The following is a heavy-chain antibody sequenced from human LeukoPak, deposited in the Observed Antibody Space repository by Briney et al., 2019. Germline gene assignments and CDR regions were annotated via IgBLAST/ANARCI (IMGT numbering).Heavy chain of an antibody. CDR3: ARDGWNPFTVTTGYFDY. Sequence: SVKVSCKASGGTFSSYAISRVRQAPGQGLEWMGGNIPIFGTANYAQKFQGRVTITTDESTSTAYMELSSLRSEDTAVYYCARDGWNPFTVTTGYFDYWGQGNLVTVSS. V-gene: IGHV1-69*05. CDR1: GGTFSSYA. J-gene: IGHJ4*02. CDR2: NIPIFGTA. D-gene: IGHD4-17*01.